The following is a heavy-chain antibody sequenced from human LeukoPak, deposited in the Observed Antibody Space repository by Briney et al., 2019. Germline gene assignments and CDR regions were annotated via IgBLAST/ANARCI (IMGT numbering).Heavy chain of an antibody. J-gene: IGHJ4*02. V-gene: IGHV3-48*01. D-gene: IGHD6-19*01. CDR3: ARVPGSSGWNYYFDY. CDR2: ISSSSGTI. CDR1: GFTFSSYS. Sequence: PGGSLRLSCAASGFTFSSYSMNWVRQAPGKGLEWVSYISSSSGTIYYADSVKGRFTISRDNAENSLYLQMNSLRAEDTAVYYCARVPGSSGWNYYFDYWGQGTLVTVSS.